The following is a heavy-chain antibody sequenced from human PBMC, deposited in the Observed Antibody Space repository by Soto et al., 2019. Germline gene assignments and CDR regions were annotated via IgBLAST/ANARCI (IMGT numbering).Heavy chain of an antibody. CDR1: GFTFRSYA. CDR2: ISGSGIST. CDR3: AKEPVGPDWYFDL. J-gene: IGHJ2*01. Sequence: DVQLLESGGGLVQPGGSLRLSCAASGFTFRSYAMSWVRQAPGKGLEWVSGISGSGISTHYADSVKGRFTVSRDNSKYSLYLQMNRLRAEDTAVYNCAKEPVGPDWYFDLWGRGTLVTVSS. V-gene: IGHV3-23*01.